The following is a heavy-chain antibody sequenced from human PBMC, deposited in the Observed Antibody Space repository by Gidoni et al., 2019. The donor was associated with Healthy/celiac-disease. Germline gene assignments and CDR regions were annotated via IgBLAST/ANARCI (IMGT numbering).Heavy chain of an antibody. J-gene: IGHJ4*02. CDR1: GFPFSSYA. Sequence: QVQLVESGGGVVQPGRSLRLSCAASGFPFSSYAMHWVRQAPRKGLGWVAVISDDGSNRYYADSVKGRFTISREKTKNTLDLQMNSLRAEDTAVYYCAREAFGEGPVDYWGQGTLVTVSS. CDR3: AREAFGEGPVDY. CDR2: ISDDGSNR. D-gene: IGHD3-16*01. V-gene: IGHV3-30-3*01.